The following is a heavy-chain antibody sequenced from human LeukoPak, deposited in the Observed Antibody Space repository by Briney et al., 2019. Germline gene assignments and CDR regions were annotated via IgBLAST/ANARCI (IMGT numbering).Heavy chain of an antibody. CDR2: INPNTGAT. Sequence: ASVKVSRMPYGYTFTGYYMHWVRQAPAQGHGWMGWINPNTGATIYAQKCQVRVTLTRDTSINTAYMELRSLSSDDTAVYYCARDRVGSGWPRPYYFEFWGQGTLVTVSS. D-gene: IGHD6-19*01. CDR1: GYTFTGYY. J-gene: IGHJ4*02. CDR3: ARDRVGSGWPRPYYFEF. V-gene: IGHV1-2*02.